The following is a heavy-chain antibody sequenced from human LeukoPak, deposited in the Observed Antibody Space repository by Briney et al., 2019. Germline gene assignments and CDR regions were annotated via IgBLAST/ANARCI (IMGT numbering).Heavy chain of an antibody. J-gene: IGHJ4*02. CDR3: VRDLSAACYAFDY. CDR1: GGSVTDDY. D-gene: IGHD2-15*01. CDR2: LYTSGST. V-gene: IGHV4-4*07. Sequence: NPSETLSLTCTVSGGSVTDDYWSWIRQTAGKGLEWVGRLYTSGSTNYNPSLMSRVSISVDKSKNQFSLNLTSVTAADTAVYYCVRDLSAACYAFDYWGQGILVTVSS.